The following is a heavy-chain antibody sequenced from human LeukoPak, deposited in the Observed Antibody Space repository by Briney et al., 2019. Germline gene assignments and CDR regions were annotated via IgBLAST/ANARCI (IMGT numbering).Heavy chain of an antibody. CDR1: GDSISSYY. D-gene: IGHD2-21*01. J-gene: IGHJ4*02. CDR3: ARHRILWWGTAGLNFDY. CDR2: IYYSGST. V-gene: IGHV4-59*08. Sequence: SETLSLTCTVSGDSISSYYWSWIRQPPGKGLEWIGYIYYSGSTYYNPSLKSRVTISVDTSKNQFSLRLSSVTAADTAVYYCARHRILWWGTAGLNFDYWGQGTLVTVSS.